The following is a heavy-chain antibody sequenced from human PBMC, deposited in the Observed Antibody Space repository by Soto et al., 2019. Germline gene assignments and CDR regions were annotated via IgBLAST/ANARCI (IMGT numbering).Heavy chain of an antibody. Sequence: GAPVKVSCKASGYTFTSYAMHWVRQAPGQRLEWMGWINAGNGNTKYSQKFQGRVTITRDTSASTAYMELSSLRSEDTAVYYCARWPDYGGNSVLGYFDYWGQGTLVTVSS. V-gene: IGHV1-3*01. CDR3: ARWPDYGGNSVLGYFDY. CDR2: INAGNGNT. CDR1: GYTFTSYA. J-gene: IGHJ4*02. D-gene: IGHD4-17*01.